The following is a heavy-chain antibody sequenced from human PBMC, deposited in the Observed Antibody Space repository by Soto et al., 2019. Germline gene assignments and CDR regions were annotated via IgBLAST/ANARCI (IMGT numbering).Heavy chain of an antibody. CDR1: GYSFTSYC. Sequence: VESLKISCKGSGYSFTSYCIGWVRQMPGKGLEWMGIIYPGDSDTRYSPSFQGQVTISADKSISTAYLQWSSLKASDTAMYYCARPLTTVSYYFDYWGQGTLVTVSX. D-gene: IGHD4-17*01. CDR2: IYPGDSDT. V-gene: IGHV5-51*01. J-gene: IGHJ4*02. CDR3: ARPLTTVSYYFDY.